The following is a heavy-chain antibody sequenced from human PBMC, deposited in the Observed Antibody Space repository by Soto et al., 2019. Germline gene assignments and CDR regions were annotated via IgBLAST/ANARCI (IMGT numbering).Heavy chain of an antibody. CDR1: GFTFSSYA. CDR2: ISGSGGST. V-gene: IGHV3-23*01. D-gene: IGHD2-15*01. CDR3: AKDRCSGGSCQLYDS. J-gene: IGHJ4*02. Sequence: EVQLLESGGGLVQPGGSLRLSCAASGFTFSSYAMSWVRQAPGKGLEWVSAISGSGGSTYYADSVKGRFTISRDNSKNTLNLQMNRLRAEDTAVYYCAKDRCSGGSCQLYDSWGQGALVTVSS.